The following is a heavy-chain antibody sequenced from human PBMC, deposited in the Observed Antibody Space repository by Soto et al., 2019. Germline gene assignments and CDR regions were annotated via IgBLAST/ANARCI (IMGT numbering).Heavy chain of an antibody. CDR1: GFTFDDYA. V-gene: IGHV3-9*01. CDR3: AKDMDPDIVVVPAAPPV. Sequence: DVQLVESGGGLVQPGRSLRLSCAASGFTFDDYAMHWVRQAPGKGLEWVSGISWNSGSIGYADSVKGRFTISRDNAKNSLYLQMNSLRAEDTALYYCAKDMDPDIVVVPAAPPVWGKGTTVTVSS. D-gene: IGHD2-2*01. J-gene: IGHJ6*04. CDR2: ISWNSGSI.